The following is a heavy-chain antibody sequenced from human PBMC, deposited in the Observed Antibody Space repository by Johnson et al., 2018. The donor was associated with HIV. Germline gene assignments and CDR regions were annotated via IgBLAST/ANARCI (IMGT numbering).Heavy chain of an antibody. Sequence: VQLVESGGGLVQPGGSLRLSCAASGFTFSSYWMHWVRQAPGKGLVWVSCINSDSGGRSYAESVKGRFTISRDNARNTLFLQMNSLRADDTAVYYCARDLGGDAGFDVWGQGTTVTVSS. CDR2: INSDSGGR. V-gene: IGHV3-74*01. CDR3: ARDLGGDAGFDV. D-gene: IGHD3-10*01. J-gene: IGHJ3*01. CDR1: GFTFSSYW.